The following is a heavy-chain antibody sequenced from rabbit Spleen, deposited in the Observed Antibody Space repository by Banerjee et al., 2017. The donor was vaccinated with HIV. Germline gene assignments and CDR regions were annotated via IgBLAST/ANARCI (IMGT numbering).Heavy chain of an antibody. CDR2: IGAGSGNT. CDR3: ARIYTGSVTYHYTINL. Sequence: QSLEESGGDLVKPGASLTLTCTASGFSFSSGYYMRWVRQAPGRGLEWIACIGAGSGNTYYARWAEGRFTISKTSSTTVTLQMTSLTAADTATYFCARIYTGSVTYHYTINLWGPGTLVTVS. D-gene: IGHD7-1*01. J-gene: IGHJ4*01. CDR1: GFSFSSGYY. V-gene: IGHV1S40*01.